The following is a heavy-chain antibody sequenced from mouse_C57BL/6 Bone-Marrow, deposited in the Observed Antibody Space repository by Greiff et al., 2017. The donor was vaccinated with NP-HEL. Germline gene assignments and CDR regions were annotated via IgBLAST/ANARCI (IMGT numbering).Heavy chain of an antibody. V-gene: IGHV1-7*01. Sequence: VQLQQSGAELAKPGASVKLSCKASGYTFTSYWMHWVKQRPGQGLEWIGYINPSSGYTKYNQKFKDKATLTADKSSSTAYMQLSSLTDEDSSCYYCASDYSNYEGSAMDYWGQGTSVTVSS. CDR2: INPSSGYT. D-gene: IGHD2-5*01. CDR3: ASDYSNYEGSAMDY. J-gene: IGHJ4*01. CDR1: GYTFTSYW.